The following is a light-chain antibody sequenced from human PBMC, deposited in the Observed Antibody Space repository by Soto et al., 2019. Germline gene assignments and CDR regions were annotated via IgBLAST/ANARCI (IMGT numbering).Light chain of an antibody. Sequence: EVGLTQSPAALSLSPGEGSTLSCMASQSVSSNLAWYQQKPGQAPRLLIYGASSRATGIPDRFSGSGSGTDFTLTISRLEPEDFAVYYCQQYGSSPLPFGGGTKVDI. J-gene: IGKJ4*01. CDR2: GAS. CDR1: QSVSSN. V-gene: IGKV3-20*01. CDR3: QQYGSSPLP.